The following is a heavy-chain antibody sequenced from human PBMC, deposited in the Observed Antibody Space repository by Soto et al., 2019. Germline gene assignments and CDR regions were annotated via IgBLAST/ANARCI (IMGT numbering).Heavy chain of an antibody. J-gene: IGHJ4*02. Sequence: QVQLVQSVAEVTRPGASVKVSCKASGYSFISHYIHCVRQAPGQGLEWMGFINPSGGSATLGQKFQGRVNIARDTAATTGDMDVSSLRSEDAAVYYCARDYLSSKLSLSYFDFWGQGTLVTFSA. D-gene: IGHD2-2*01. CDR2: INPSGGSA. CDR3: ARDYLSSKLSLSYFDF. V-gene: IGHV1-46*03. CDR1: GYSFISHY.